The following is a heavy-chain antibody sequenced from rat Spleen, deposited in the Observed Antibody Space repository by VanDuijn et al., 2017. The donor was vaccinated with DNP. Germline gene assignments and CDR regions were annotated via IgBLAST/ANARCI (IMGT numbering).Heavy chain of an antibody. CDR1: GFTYSDYA. CDR2: ISYDGSST. V-gene: IGHV5-7*01. J-gene: IGHJ2*01. Sequence: EVQLVESGGGLVQPGRSLKLSCAASGFTYSDYAMAWVRQAPKKGLDWVATISYDGSSTYYPDSVKGRFTISRDNTKSTQYLQMDSLRSEDTATYYCARQRGDYFDYWGQGVMVTVSS. D-gene: IGHD4-1*01. CDR3: ARQRGDYFDY.